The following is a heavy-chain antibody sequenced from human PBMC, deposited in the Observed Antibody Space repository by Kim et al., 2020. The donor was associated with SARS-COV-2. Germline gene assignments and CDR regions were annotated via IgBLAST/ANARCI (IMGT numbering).Heavy chain of an antibody. CDR1: GFSFSTYS. CDR3: ARGCSRTTCYSWFDP. V-gene: IGHV3-48*04. D-gene: IGHD2-2*01. J-gene: IGHJ5*02. Sequence: GGSLRLSCAASGFSFSTYSMSWVRQAPGKALEWVSFISSNSQNMSYADSAKGRFTISRDNAKNSLFLQMTSLRADDTAVYFCARGCSRTTCYSWFDPWGQGTLVTVSP. CDR2: ISSNSQNM.